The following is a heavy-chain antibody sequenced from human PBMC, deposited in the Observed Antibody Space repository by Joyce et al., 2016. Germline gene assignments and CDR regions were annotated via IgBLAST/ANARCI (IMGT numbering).Heavy chain of an antibody. CDR1: GYTFNDYY. J-gene: IGHJ3*01. CDR3: VREGVVDAFDV. D-gene: IGHD2-21*01. V-gene: IGHV1-69-2*01. CDR2: VDPENGKT. Sequence: EVQLVQSGAEVKKPGTTVKISCKVSGYTFNDYYIHWVRQVPGKVLEWVGRVDPENGKTTYADQFQDSGTLTADTSTDTSYTELRWLRSEHTAFYYCVREGVVDAFDVWGQGTMVTVSS.